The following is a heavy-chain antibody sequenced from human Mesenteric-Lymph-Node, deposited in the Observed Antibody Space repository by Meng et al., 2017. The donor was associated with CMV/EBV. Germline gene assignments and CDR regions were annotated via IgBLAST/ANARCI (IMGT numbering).Heavy chain of an antibody. J-gene: IGHJ6*02. V-gene: IGHV1-8*03. CDR3: ARGLGYCGSSSCGGYYGMDV. D-gene: IGHD2-2*01. CDR1: GYTFTSYD. CDR2: MNPNSGNT. Sequence: ASVKVSCKASGYTFTSYDINWVRQATGQGLEWMGWMNPNSGNTGYAQKFQGRVTITRNTSISTAYMELSSLRSEDTAVYYCARGLGYCGSSSCGGYYGMDVWGQGTTVTVSS.